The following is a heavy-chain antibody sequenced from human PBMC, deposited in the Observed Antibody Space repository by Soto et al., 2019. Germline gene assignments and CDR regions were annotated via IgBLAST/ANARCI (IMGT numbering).Heavy chain of an antibody. V-gene: IGHV3-30-3*01. CDR1: GFIFNSYS. CDR2: ISYDGNTQ. D-gene: IGHD3-10*01. J-gene: IGHJ4*02. Sequence: QVQLVESGGGVVQPGTSLRLSCAASGFIFNSYSIHWVRQAPGKGLEWVAVISYDGNTQYYGDSLKGRFIVSRENSKNTAYLQMNDLRADDTACYYCGKVSRASRISDPDFDSWGQGTLVTVSS. CDR3: GKVSRASRISDPDFDS.